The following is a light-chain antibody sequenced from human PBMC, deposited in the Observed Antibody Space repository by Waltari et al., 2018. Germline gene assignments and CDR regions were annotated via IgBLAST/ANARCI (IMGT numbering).Light chain of an antibody. V-gene: IGKV1-5*03. CDR1: TRMGTW. CDR3: QQYRTYPWT. Sequence: TCRASTRMGTWLAWYQQKPGAAAKVLIYKASNLESGVPSRCSGSGSGTEFTLTINSLHPDDFAPYYCQQYRTYPWTFGQGTKVEI. CDR2: KAS. J-gene: IGKJ1*01.